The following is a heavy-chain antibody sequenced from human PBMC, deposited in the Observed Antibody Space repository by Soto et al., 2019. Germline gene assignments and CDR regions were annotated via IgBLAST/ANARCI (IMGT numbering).Heavy chain of an antibody. Sequence: EVQLVESGGGLVQPGGSLRLSCAASGFTFSSYSMNWVRQAPGKGLEWVSYISSSSSTIYYADSVKGRFTISRDNAKNSLYLQMNSLRAEDTAVYYCAREALRGLRGVRLSWFDPWGQGTLVTVSS. J-gene: IGHJ5*02. D-gene: IGHD3-10*01. CDR1: GFTFSSYS. CDR2: ISSSSSTI. CDR3: AREALRGLRGVRLSWFDP. V-gene: IGHV3-48*01.